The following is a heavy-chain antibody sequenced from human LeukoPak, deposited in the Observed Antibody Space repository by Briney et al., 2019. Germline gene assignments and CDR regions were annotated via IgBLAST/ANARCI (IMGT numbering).Heavy chain of an antibody. CDR3: ARAPYGVFDY. D-gene: IGHD4-17*01. CDR1: GFTFSSYV. J-gene: IGHJ4*02. Sequence: PGGSLRLSCAASGFTFSSYVMNWVRQAPGKGLEWVSYISSSGSTIYYADSVKGRFTISRDNAKNSLYLQMNSLRAEDTAVYYCARAPYGVFDYWGQGTLVTVSS. V-gene: IGHV3-48*03. CDR2: ISSSGSTI.